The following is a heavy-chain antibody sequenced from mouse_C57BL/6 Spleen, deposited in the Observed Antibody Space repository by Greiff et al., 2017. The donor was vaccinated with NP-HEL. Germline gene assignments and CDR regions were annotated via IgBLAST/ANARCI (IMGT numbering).Heavy chain of an antibody. J-gene: IGHJ3*01. CDR3: ARDHPGVFAY. V-gene: IGHV1-59*01. CDR1: GYTFTSYW. CDR2: IDPSDSYT. Sequence: QVQLQQPGAELVRPGTSVKLSCKASGYTFTSYWMHWVKQRPGQGLEWIGVIDPSDSYTNYHQKFKGKATLTVDTSSSTAYMQLSSLTSEDSAVYYCARDHPGVFAYWGQGTLVTVSA.